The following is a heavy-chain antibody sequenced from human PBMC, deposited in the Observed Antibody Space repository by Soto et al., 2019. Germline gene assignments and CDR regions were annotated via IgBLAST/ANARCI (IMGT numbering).Heavy chain of an antibody. CDR3: ARGTPNAFDI. Sequence: ASVKVSCKASGYSFTTYAMHWVRQAPGQGLEWMGWINAVIDTAKYSQKFQGRVTIASDKSTNTAYMELSSLRSEDTAVYYCARGTPNAFDIWGQGTMVTVSS. CDR2: INAVIDTA. CDR1: GYSFTTYA. J-gene: IGHJ3*02. D-gene: IGHD2-2*01. V-gene: IGHV1-3*01.